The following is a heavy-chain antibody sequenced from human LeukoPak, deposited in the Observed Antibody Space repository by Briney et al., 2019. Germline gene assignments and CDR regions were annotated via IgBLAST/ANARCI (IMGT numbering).Heavy chain of an antibody. J-gene: IGHJ4*02. CDR1: GFTFSRYS. D-gene: IGHD3-3*01. CDR3: ARDLNFWSSYSTRGFDY. CDR2: ITGSSTYI. V-gene: IGHV3-21*01. Sequence: KPGGSLSLPCAAFGFTFSRYSMTWVGPAPGKGLDWVSSITGSSTYIDYADSVKGRFTISRDNAKNSLYLQMDSLRAEDTAVYYCARDLNFWSSYSTRGFDYWGQGTLVTVSS.